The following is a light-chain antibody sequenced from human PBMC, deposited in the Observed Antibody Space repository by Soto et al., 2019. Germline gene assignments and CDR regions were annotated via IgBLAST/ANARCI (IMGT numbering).Light chain of an antibody. Sequence: EIVLTQSPDTLSLSPGERATLSCRASQSVSSSLAWYQQKPGQAPRLLIYDASNRATGIPARFSGSGSGPDFTLTISRLEPDDFAVYYCQQRSNWPPEVTFGPGTKVDI. CDR1: QSVSSS. CDR2: DAS. V-gene: IGKV3-11*01. J-gene: IGKJ3*01. CDR3: QQRSNWPPEVT.